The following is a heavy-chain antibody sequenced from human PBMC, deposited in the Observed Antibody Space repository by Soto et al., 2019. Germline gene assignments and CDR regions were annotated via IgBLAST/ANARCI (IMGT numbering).Heavy chain of an antibody. D-gene: IGHD5-12*01. J-gene: IGHJ3*02. Sequence: QVQLVESGGGVVQPGRSLRLSCAGSGFPFSNYGMHWVRQSPGKGLEWVAIIWFDGSDKYYADSVEGRFTISRDNSQNTLYLQMTSLRAEDTAVYYCARDIVTTIGAFDIWGLETMVTVSS. CDR3: ARDIVTTIGAFDI. V-gene: IGHV3-33*01. CDR2: IWFDGSDK. CDR1: GFPFSNYG.